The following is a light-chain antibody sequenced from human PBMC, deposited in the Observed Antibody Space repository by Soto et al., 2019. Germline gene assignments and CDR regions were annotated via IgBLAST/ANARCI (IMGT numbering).Light chain of an antibody. CDR1: SSDVGNYNL. CDR2: EGS. Sequence: QSALTRPASVSGSPGQSITISCTGTSSDVGNYNLVSWYQQHPGKAPKLMIYEGSQRPSGVSTRFSGSKSGNTASLTISGLQAEDEADYYCCSYAGSSTWVFGGGTKVTVL. V-gene: IGLV2-23*01. CDR3: CSYAGSSTWV. J-gene: IGLJ3*02.